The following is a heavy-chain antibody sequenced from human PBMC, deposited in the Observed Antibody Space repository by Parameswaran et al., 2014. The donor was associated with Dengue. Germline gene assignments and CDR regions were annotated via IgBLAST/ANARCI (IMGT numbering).Heavy chain of an antibody. CDR3: TSGDFWSGWKGHYYGMDV. V-gene: IGHV3-49*02. D-gene: IGHD3-3*01. Sequence: RWIRQPQEGAGVVGFIRSKAYGGTTEYAASVKGRFTISRDDSKSIAYLQMNSLKTEDTAVYYCTSGDFWSGWKGHYYGMDVWGQGTTVTVSS. CDR2: IRSKAYGGTT. J-gene: IGHJ6*02.